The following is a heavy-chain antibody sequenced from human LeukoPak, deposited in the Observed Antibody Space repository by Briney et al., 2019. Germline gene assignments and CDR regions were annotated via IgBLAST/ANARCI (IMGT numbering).Heavy chain of an antibody. Sequence: PGGSLRLSCAASGFTFSNAWMNWVRQAPGKGLEWVSSISGSGDSAFYADSVKGRFTISRDNSKNTLYLQMNSLSREDTAIFYCARRGGNSGWGAFDIWGQGTMVTVSS. D-gene: IGHD6-19*01. V-gene: IGHV3-23*01. CDR1: GFTFSNAW. J-gene: IGHJ3*02. CDR3: ARRGGNSGWGAFDI. CDR2: ISGSGDSA.